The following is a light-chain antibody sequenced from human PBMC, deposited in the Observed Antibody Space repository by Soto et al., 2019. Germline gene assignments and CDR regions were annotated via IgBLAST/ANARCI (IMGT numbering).Light chain of an antibody. V-gene: IGKV1-6*01. CDR1: QGIRND. J-gene: IGKJ1*01. CDR3: LQDYNYPRT. Sequence: AIQMTQSPSSLSASVGDTVTITCRASQGIRNDLGWYQQKPGKAPKLLIYTASSLQSGVPSRFSGSGSGTDFTLTISSLQPEDFATYYCLQDYNYPRTFGQGTKVEIK. CDR2: TAS.